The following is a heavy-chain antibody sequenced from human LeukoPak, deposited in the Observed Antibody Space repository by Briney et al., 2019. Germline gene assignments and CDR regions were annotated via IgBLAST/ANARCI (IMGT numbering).Heavy chain of an antibody. D-gene: IGHD6-19*01. Sequence: ASVKVSCKASGYTFTGYYMHWVRQAPGQGLEWMGWINPNSGGTNYAQKFQGRVTMTTDTSISTAYMELSRLRSDDTAVYYCARDGSPYSSGWYGGNWFDPWGQGTLVTVSS. J-gene: IGHJ5*02. CDR1: GYTFTGYY. CDR2: INPNSGGT. V-gene: IGHV1-2*02. CDR3: ARDGSPYSSGWYGGNWFDP.